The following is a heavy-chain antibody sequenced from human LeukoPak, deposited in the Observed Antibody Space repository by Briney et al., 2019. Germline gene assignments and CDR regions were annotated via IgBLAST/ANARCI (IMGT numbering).Heavy chain of an antibody. J-gene: IGHJ5*02. CDR3: ARGFFVRENPGSWFDP. D-gene: IGHD3-10*02. CDR1: GDSISNYY. CDR2: IYHTGNT. Sequence: SETLSLTCTVSGDSISNYYWSWLRQPPGKGLEWIGYIYHTGNTFYNPSLKSRVTISVDRSKNQFSLRLTSVTAADTAVYYCARGFFVRENPGSWFDPWGQGTQVTVSP. V-gene: IGHV4-59*12.